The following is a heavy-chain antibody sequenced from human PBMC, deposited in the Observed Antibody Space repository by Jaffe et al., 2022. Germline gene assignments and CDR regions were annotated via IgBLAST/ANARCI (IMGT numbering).Heavy chain of an antibody. J-gene: IGHJ4*02. V-gene: IGHV1-2*02. CDR2: INPNSGGT. CDR3: ARDPPRIAAAGIGDY. Sequence: QVQLVQSGAEVKKPGASVKVSCKASGYTFTGYYMHWVRQAPGQGLEWMGWINPNSGGTNYAQKFQGRVTMTRDTSISTAYMELSRLRSDDTAVYYCARDPPRIAAAGIGDYWGQGTLVTVSS. D-gene: IGHD6-13*01. CDR1: GYTFTGYY.